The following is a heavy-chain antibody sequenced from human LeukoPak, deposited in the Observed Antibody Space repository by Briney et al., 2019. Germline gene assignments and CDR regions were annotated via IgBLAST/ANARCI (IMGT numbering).Heavy chain of an antibody. Sequence: SETLSLTCTVSGYSISSGYYWGWIRQPPGKGLEWIGSIYYSGSTYYNPSLKSRVTISVDTSKNQFSLKLSSVTAADTAVYYCARHPRNVVTAIPSAFDIWGQGTMVTVSS. J-gene: IGHJ3*02. V-gene: IGHV4-38-2*02. CDR2: IYYSGST. CDR3: ARHPRNVVTAIPSAFDI. CDR1: GYSISSGYY. D-gene: IGHD2-21*02.